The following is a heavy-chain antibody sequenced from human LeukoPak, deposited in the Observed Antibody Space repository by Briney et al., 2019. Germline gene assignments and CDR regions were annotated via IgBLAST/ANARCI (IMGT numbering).Heavy chain of an antibody. Sequence: GGSLRLSCAASGFTFSSYGMHWVRQAPGKGLEWVAFIRYDGSNKYYADSVKGRFTISRGNSKNTLYLQMNSLRAEDTAVYYCATVYCSSTSCYGDLDYWGQGTLVTVSS. J-gene: IGHJ4*02. CDR1: GFTFSSYG. CDR3: ATVYCSSTSCYGDLDY. CDR2: IRYDGSNK. V-gene: IGHV3-30*02. D-gene: IGHD2-2*01.